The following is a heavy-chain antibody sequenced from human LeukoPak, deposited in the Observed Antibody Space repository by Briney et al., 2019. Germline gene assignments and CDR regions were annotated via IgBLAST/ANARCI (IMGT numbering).Heavy chain of an antibody. Sequence: GGSLRLSRAASGFTFSSYAMSWVRQAPGKGLEWVSAISGSGGSTYYADSVKGRFTISRDNSKNTLYLQMNSLRAEDTAVYYCAKGRTVTSLPDYWGQGTLVTVSS. CDR2: ISGSGGST. V-gene: IGHV3-23*01. CDR1: GFTFSSYA. J-gene: IGHJ4*02. D-gene: IGHD4-17*01. CDR3: AKGRTVTSLPDY.